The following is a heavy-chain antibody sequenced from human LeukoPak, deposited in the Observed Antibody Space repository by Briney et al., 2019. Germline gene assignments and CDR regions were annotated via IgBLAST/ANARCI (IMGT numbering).Heavy chain of an antibody. CDR2: ISWNSGSI. CDR1: GFTFDDYA. D-gene: IGHD3-22*01. J-gene: IGHJ4*02. V-gene: IGHV3-9*01. Sequence: PGGSLRLSCAASGFTFDDYAMHWVRHAPGKGLEWVSGISWNSGSIGYADSVKGRFTISRDNAKNSLYLQMNSLRAEDTALYCCAKAAYYYDSSGYSHFDYWGQGTLVTVSS. CDR3: AKAAYYYDSSGYSHFDY.